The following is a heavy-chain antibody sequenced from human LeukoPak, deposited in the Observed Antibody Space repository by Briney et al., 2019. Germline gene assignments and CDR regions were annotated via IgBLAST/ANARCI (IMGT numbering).Heavy chain of an antibody. CDR1: GFTFSSYT. CDR3: ARDVMVRNWFDP. D-gene: IGHD3-10*01. J-gene: IGHJ5*02. Sequence: SGGSLRLSCAASGFTFSSYTMHWVRQAPGKGLDWVSSINSRSDTIFYAESVRGRFTISRDNVKNSLYLQLNSLRVEDTAIYYCARDVMVRNWFDPWGQGTLDTVSS. V-gene: IGHV3-21*06. CDR2: INSRSDTI.